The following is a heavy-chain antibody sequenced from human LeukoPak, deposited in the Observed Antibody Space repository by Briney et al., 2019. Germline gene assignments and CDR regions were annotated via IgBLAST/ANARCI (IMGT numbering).Heavy chain of an antibody. J-gene: IGHJ4*02. CDR3: ARGPHDFWSGYFMPVFAGAFDY. CDR1: GGSISSSSYY. V-gene: IGHV4-39*01. CDR2: IYYSGST. D-gene: IGHD3-3*01. Sequence: PSETLSLTCTVSGGSISSSSYYWGWIRQPPGKGLEWIGSIYYSGSTYYNPSLKSRVTISVDTSKNQFSLKLSSVTAADTAVYYCARGPHDFWSGYFMPVFAGAFDYWGQGTLVTVSS.